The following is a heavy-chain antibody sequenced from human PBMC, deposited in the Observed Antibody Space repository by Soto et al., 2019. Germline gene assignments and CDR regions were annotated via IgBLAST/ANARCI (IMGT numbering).Heavy chain of an antibody. CDR3: ASSSIAARPFDY. J-gene: IGHJ4*02. D-gene: IGHD6-6*01. CDR1: GGSISSGGYS. V-gene: IGHV4-30-2*01. CDR2: IYHSGST. Sequence: TLSLTCAVSGGSISSGGYSWSWIRQPPGKGLEWIGYIYHSGSTYYNPSLKSRVTISVDRSKNQFSLKLSSVTAADTAVYYCASSSIAARPFDYWGQGTLVTVSS.